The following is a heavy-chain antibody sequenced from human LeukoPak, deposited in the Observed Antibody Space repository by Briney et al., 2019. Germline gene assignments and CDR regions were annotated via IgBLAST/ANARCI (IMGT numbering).Heavy chain of an antibody. CDR3: ARGMGEWLLSYYFDY. D-gene: IGHD3-3*01. J-gene: IGHJ4*02. CDR2: ISSSSSYI. V-gene: IGHV3-21*01. CDR1: GFTFSSYS. Sequence: GGSLRLSCAASGFTFSSYSMNWVRQAPGKGLEWDSSISSSSSYIYYADSVKGRFTISRDNAKNTLYLQMNSLRAEDTAVYYCARGMGEWLLSYYFDYWGQGTLVTVSS.